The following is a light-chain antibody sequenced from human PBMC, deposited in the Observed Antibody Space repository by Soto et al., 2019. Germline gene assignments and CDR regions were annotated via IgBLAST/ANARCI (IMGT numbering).Light chain of an antibody. V-gene: IGKV3D-15*01. CDR2: GAS. J-gene: IGKJ1*01. Sequence: EIVMTQSPATLSVSPGERATLSCRASQSVSSNLAWYQQKPGQAPRLLIYGASTRAAGIPARFSGSGSETDFTLTINSLNSEDFAVYYCQQYNNRPPWTFGQGTKVEIK. CDR3: QQYNNRPPWT. CDR1: QSVSSN.